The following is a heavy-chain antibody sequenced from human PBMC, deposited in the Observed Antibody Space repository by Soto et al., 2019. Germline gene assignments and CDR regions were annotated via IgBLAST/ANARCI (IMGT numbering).Heavy chain of an antibody. Sequence: ASVKVSCKASGYTFTGYYMHWVRQAPGQGLEWMGWINPNSGGTNYAQKFQGWVTMTRDTSISTAYMELSRLRSDDTAVYYCARSRDSSSGLNWFDPWGQGTLVTVSS. CDR1: GYTFTGYY. V-gene: IGHV1-2*04. J-gene: IGHJ5*02. D-gene: IGHD6-6*01. CDR2: INPNSGGT. CDR3: ARSRDSSSGLNWFDP.